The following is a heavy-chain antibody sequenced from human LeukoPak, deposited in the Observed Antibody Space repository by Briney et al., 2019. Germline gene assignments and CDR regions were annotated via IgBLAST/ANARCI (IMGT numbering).Heavy chain of an antibody. CDR2: IYYSGST. V-gene: IGHV4-59*08. D-gene: IGHD2-15*01. J-gene: IGHJ4*02. CDR1: GFTFTSYW. CDR3: ARRYCSGGSCYSTFDY. Sequence: PGGSLRLSCAASGFTFTSYWMHWIRQPPGKGLEWIGYIYYSGSTNYNPSLKSRVTISVDTSKNQFSLKLSSVTAADTAVYYCARRYCSGGSCYSTFDYWGQGTLVTVSS.